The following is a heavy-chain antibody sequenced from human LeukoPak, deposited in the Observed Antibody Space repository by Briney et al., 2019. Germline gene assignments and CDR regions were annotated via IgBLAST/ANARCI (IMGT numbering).Heavy chain of an antibody. CDR2: TYYRSKLYS. J-gene: IGHJ4*02. CDR1: GDSVSSSSAA. Sequence: SQTLSLTCVLSGDSVSSSSAAWYWIRQSPSRGLEWLGRTYYRSKLYSDYALSVKSRITINPDTSKNQFSLQVNSVTPEDTALYYCARFLGAALDYWGQGTLVTVSS. CDR3: ARFLGAALDY. D-gene: IGHD3-16*01. V-gene: IGHV6-1*01.